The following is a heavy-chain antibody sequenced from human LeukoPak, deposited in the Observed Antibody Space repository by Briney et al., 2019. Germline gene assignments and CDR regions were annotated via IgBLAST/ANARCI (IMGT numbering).Heavy chain of an antibody. CDR2: IYTSGRT. CDR3: AREGAVAVYYYYGMDV. J-gene: IGHJ6*02. CDR1: GGSNSSYY. Sequence: PSETLSLTCTVSGGSNSSYYWSWIRQPAGKGLEWIGRIYTSGRTNYNPSLKSRVTMSVDTSKNQFSLKLSSVTAADTAVYYCAREGAVAVYYYYGMDVWGQGTTVTVSS. D-gene: IGHD6-19*01. V-gene: IGHV4-4*07.